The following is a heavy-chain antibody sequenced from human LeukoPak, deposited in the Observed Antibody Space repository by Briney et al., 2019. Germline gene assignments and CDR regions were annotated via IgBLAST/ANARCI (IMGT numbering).Heavy chain of an antibody. Sequence: PSETLSLTCTVSGGSLSSGTYYWSWIRQPAGKGLEWLGRIYTSGSTNYNPSLKSRVSISVDTSKNQFSLKLSSVTAADTAVYYCAAENTYDSGTYYFPSDYWGQGTLVTVSS. D-gene: IGHD3-10*01. CDR3: AAENTYDSGTYYFPSDY. J-gene: IGHJ4*02. V-gene: IGHV4-61*02. CDR1: GGSLSSGTYY. CDR2: IYTSGST.